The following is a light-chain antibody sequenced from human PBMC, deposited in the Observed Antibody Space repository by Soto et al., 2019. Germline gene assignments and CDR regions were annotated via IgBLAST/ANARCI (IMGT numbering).Light chain of an antibody. CDR1: QSISSW. Sequence: DIQMTQSPSTLSASVGDRVTITCRANQSISSWLAWYQQKPGKAPKLLIYKASSLGSGVPSRFSGSGYGTEFTLTISSLQPDDFATYYCQQYNSFWTFGRGTKLEIK. CDR3: QQYNSFWT. V-gene: IGKV1-5*03. J-gene: IGKJ1*01. CDR2: KAS.